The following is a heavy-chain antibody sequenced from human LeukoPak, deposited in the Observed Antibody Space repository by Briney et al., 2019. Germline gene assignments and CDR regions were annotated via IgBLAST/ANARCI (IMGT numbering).Heavy chain of an antibody. CDR1: GGSFSGYY. Sequence: SETLSLTCAVYGGSFSGYYWSWIRQPPGKGLEWIGEINHRGSTNYNPSLKSRVTISVDTSKNQFSLKLSSVTAADTAVYYCARQAGSTAGTVWFDPWGQGTLVTVSS. CDR2: INHRGST. V-gene: IGHV4-34*01. D-gene: IGHD6-13*01. CDR3: ARQAGSTAGTVWFDP. J-gene: IGHJ5*02.